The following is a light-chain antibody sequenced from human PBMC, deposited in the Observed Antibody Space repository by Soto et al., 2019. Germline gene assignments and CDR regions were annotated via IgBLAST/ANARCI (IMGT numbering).Light chain of an antibody. Sequence: EIVMMQSPATLSVSPGESVTLSCRASQLFSSNLAWYQHKPGQAPRLLIYGVSTRDTGVPDRFSGSASGTEFTLTISSLEPEDFAVYYCQQRSNWPPITFGQGTRLEIK. CDR3: QQRSNWPPIT. CDR2: GVS. J-gene: IGKJ5*01. CDR1: QLFSSN. V-gene: IGKV3-15*01.